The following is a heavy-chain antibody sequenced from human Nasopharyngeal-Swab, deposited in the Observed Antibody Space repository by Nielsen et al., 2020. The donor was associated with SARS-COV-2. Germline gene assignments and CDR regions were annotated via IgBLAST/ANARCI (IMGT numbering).Heavy chain of an antibody. CDR1: GGSISSNTW. CDR2: IIRSGGT. Sequence: GSLRLSCAVSGGSISSNTWWGWVRQTPGMGLEWIGEIIRSGGTNYNPALKSRVTISVDKSKNQLSLEVTSVTAADTAVYYCSRHYYYYMDIWGKGTTVTVSS. CDR3: SRHYYYYMDI. J-gene: IGHJ6*03. V-gene: IGHV4-4*02.